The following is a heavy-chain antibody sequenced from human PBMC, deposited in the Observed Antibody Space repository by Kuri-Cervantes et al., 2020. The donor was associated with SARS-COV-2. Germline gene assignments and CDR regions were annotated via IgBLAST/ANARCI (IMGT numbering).Heavy chain of an antibody. Sequence: SQTLSLTGAVYGGSFSGYYWSWIRQPPGKGLEWIGSIYYSGSTYYNPSLKSRVTISVDTSKNQFSLKLSSVTAADTAVYYCARLRCDYGDYSRQYYFDYWGQGTLVTVSS. V-gene: IGHV4-34*01. CDR1: GGSFSGYY. CDR2: IYYSGST. J-gene: IGHJ4*02. CDR3: ARLRCDYGDYSRQYYFDY. D-gene: IGHD4-17*01.